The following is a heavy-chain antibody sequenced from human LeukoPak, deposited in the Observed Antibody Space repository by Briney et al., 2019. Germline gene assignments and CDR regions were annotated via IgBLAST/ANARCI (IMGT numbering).Heavy chain of an antibody. CDR1: GGTFSSYA. CDR3: ARGPQPMITFGGVPYYFDY. Sequence: SVKVSCKASGGTFSSYAISWVRQAPGQGLEWMGGIIPIFGTANYAQKFQGRVTITADKSTSTAYMELSSLRSEDTAVYYCARGPQPMITFGGVPYYFDYWGQGTLVTVST. J-gene: IGHJ4*02. V-gene: IGHV1-69*06. D-gene: IGHD3-16*01. CDR2: IIPIFGTA.